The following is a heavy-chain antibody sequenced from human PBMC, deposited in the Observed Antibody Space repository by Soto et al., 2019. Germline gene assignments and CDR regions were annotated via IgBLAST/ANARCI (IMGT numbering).Heavy chain of an antibody. V-gene: IGHV1-18*01. J-gene: IGHJ4*02. CDR1: GYSFITYG. Sequence: ASVKVSCKTSGYSFITYGISWVRQAPGQGLEWMGWISAYNGNTNYAQKLQDRFTMTTDTSTTTAYMELRGLRSDDTAVYYCARGGYRSPDYWGQGTLVTVSS. CDR2: ISAYNGNT. CDR3: ARGGYRSPDY. D-gene: IGHD6-13*01.